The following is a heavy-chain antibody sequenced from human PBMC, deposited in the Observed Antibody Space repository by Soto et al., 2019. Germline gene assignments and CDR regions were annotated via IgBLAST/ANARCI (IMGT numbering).Heavy chain of an antibody. V-gene: IGHV4-34*01. CDR3: ARGTYYYGSGSYSHPFRYYYYGMDV. CDR2: INHSGST. CDR1: GGSFSGYY. J-gene: IGHJ6*02. D-gene: IGHD3-10*01. Sequence: SETLSLTCAVYGGSFSGYYWSWIRQPPGKGLEWIGEINHSGSTNYNPSLKSRVTISVDTSKNQFSLKLSSVTAADTAVYYCARGTYYYGSGSYSHPFRYYYYGMDVWGQGTTVTVS.